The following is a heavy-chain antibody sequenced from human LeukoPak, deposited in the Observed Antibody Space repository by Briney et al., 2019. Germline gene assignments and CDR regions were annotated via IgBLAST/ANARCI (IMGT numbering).Heavy chain of an antibody. CDR1: GGSFSGYY. Sequence: SETLSLTCAVYGGSFSGYYWSWIRQPPGKGLEWIGEINHSGSTNYNPSLKSRVTISVDTSKNQFSLKLSSVTAADTAVYYCASPIRGYSYGGFDYWGQGTLVTVSS. D-gene: IGHD5-18*01. J-gene: IGHJ4*02. CDR2: INHSGST. V-gene: IGHV4-34*01. CDR3: ASPIRGYSYGGFDY.